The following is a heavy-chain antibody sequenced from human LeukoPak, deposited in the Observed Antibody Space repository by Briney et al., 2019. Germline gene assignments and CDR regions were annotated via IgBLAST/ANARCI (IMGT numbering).Heavy chain of an antibody. V-gene: IGHV1-2*02. CDR3: ATGVATVFTY. CDR2: INPDSGDS. CDR1: GYTFTGYY. Sequence: ASVKVSCKASGYTFTGYYIHWVRQAPGQGLEWMAWINPDSGDSYSAPKFQGRVTMTRDTSISTASMEVSWLTSDDTAVYYCATGVATVFTYWGQGTLVTVSS. J-gene: IGHJ4*02. D-gene: IGHD5-12*01.